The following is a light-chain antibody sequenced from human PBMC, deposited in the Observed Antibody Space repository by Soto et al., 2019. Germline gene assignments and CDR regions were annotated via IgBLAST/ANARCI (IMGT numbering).Light chain of an antibody. CDR3: QQFNSYPIT. CDR1: QGISSY. Sequence: AIRMTQSPSSLSASTGDIVTITCRASQGISSYLAWYQQKPGKAPKLLIYAASTLQSGVPSRFSGSGSGTEFTLTISSLQPEDFATYYCQQFNSYPITFGQGTRLEIK. CDR2: AAS. V-gene: IGKV1-8*01. J-gene: IGKJ5*01.